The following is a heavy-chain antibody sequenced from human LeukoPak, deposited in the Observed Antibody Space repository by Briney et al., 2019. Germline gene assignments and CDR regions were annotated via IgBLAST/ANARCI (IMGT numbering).Heavy chain of an antibody. J-gene: IGHJ4*02. Sequence: GGSLRLSCAASGFIFPDFGMGWVRHLPGKGLQWVSGIIWSGVSTAYADSVKRLFTICRDNVNNSLYLQIHSLRDEDTAFYYCVRHYSSDYYGWFEYWGRGALVTVSS. CDR3: VRHYSSDYYGWFEY. CDR2: IIWSGVST. CDR1: GFIFPDFG. V-gene: IGHV3-20*04. D-gene: IGHD3-22*01.